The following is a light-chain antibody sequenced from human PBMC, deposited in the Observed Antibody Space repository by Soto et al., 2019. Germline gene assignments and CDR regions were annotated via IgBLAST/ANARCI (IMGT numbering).Light chain of an antibody. Sequence: QSVLTQPASVSGSPGQSITISCTGTSSDVGGYNYVSWYQQHPGKAPKLMIYAVTNRPSGVSNRFSGSKSGNTASLTISGLQAEDEADYYCSSYTSSSTRVLFGGGTKLTVL. CDR2: AVT. CDR3: SSYTSSSTRVL. V-gene: IGLV2-14*01. CDR1: SSDVGGYNY. J-gene: IGLJ2*01.